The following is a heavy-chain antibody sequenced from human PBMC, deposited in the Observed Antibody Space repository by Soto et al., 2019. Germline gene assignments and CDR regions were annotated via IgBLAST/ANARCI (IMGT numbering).Heavy chain of an antibody. J-gene: IGHJ6*02. Sequence: SVKVSCKASGFTFTSSAVQWVRQARGQRLEWMGWIVVGAGNTNYAQELQERLTITRDMSTNTAFMELSSLRSEDTAVYYCATSGECGGDCYVYRMDVWGQGTTVTVSS. V-gene: IGHV1-58*01. CDR2: IVVGAGNT. D-gene: IGHD2-21*02. CDR1: GFTFTSSA. CDR3: ATSGECGGDCYVYRMDV.